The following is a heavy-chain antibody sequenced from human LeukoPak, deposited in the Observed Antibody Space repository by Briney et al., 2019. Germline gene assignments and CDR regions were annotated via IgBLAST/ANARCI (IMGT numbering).Heavy chain of an antibody. CDR3: ARRTVTRDWYFDL. CDR1: GFTFSSYA. J-gene: IGHJ2*01. Sequence: GGSLRLSCAASGFTFSSYAMSWVRQAPGKGLEWVSAISGSGGSTYYADSVKGRFTISRDNSKNTLHLQMNSLRAEDTAVYYCARRTVTRDWYFDLWGRGTLVTVSS. V-gene: IGHV3-23*01. CDR2: ISGSGGST. D-gene: IGHD4-17*01.